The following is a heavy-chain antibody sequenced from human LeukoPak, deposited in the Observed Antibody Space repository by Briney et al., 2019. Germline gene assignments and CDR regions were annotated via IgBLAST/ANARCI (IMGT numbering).Heavy chain of an antibody. CDR3: ARALLWFGELLDY. D-gene: IGHD3-10*01. J-gene: IGHJ4*02. V-gene: IGHV4-34*01. CDR2: INHSGST. CDR1: GGSFSGYY. Sequence: KPSETLSLTCAVYGGSFSGYYWSWIRQPPGKGLEWIGEINHSGSTNYNPSLKSRVTISVDTSKNQFSLKLSSVTAADTAVYYCARALLWFGELLDYWGQGTLVTVSS.